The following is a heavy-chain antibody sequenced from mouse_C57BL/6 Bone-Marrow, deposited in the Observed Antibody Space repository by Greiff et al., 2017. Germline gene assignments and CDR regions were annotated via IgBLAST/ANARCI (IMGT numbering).Heavy chain of an antibody. V-gene: IGHV1-81*01. CDR2: IYPRSGNT. D-gene: IGHD2-1*01. Sequence: SGAELARPGASVKLSCKASGYTFTSYGLSWVKQRTGQGLEWIGEIYPRSGNTYYNEKFKGKATLTADKSSSTAYMELRSLTSEDSAVYFCAREGNYGNPWFAYWGQGTLVTVSA. CDR1: GYTFTSYG. J-gene: IGHJ3*01. CDR3: AREGNYGNPWFAY.